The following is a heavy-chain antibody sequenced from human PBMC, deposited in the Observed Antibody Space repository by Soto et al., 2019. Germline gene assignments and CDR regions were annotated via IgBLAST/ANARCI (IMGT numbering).Heavy chain of an antibody. V-gene: IGHV4-34*01. CDR2: INHSGST. CDR3: ARGGITMVRGRHWFDP. Sequence: SDTLSLTCAVYGGSFSGYYWNWIRQPPGKGLEWIGEINHSGSTNYNPSLKSRVTISVDTSKNQFSLKLSSVTAADTAVYYCARGGITMVRGRHWFDPWGQGTLVTVS. D-gene: IGHD3-10*01. CDR1: GGSFSGYY. J-gene: IGHJ5*02.